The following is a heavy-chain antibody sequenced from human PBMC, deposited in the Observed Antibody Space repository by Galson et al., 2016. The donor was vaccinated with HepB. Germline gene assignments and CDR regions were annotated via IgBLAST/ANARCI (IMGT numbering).Heavy chain of an antibody. Sequence: SETLSLTCTVSGGSITTTSYYWDWIRQPPGKGLEWIGNIYYSVITYYNPSFKSRVTISLDTSKNQISLKMSSVTAADTAVYYCARRGVITVAVDYWGQGTLVAVSS. J-gene: IGHJ4*02. CDR2: IYYSVIT. CDR3: ARRGVITVAVDY. CDR1: GGSITTTSYY. V-gene: IGHV4-39*01. D-gene: IGHD3-10*01.